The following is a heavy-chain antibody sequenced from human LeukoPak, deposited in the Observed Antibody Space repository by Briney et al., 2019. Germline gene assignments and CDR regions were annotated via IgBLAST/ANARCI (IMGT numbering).Heavy chain of an antibody. Sequence: GESLKISCKGSGYSFTSYGIGWVRRMPGKGLEWMGIIYPGDSDTRYSPSFQGQVTISADKSISTAYLQWSSLKASDTAMYYCARRSLMLSNGVDYWGQGTLVTVSS. CDR2: IYPGDSDT. V-gene: IGHV5-51*01. D-gene: IGHD2-8*01. CDR3: ARRSLMLSNGVDY. CDR1: GYSFTSYG. J-gene: IGHJ4*02.